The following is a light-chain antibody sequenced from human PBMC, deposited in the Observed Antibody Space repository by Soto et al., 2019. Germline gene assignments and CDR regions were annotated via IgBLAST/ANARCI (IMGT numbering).Light chain of an antibody. CDR3: SSYTSSNTVV. V-gene: IGLV2-14*01. J-gene: IGLJ2*01. CDR1: SSDVGGYNY. Sequence: QSVLTQPASVSGSPGQSIIISCTGTSSDVGGYNYVSWYQQHPGKVPKLMIYEVINRPSGGSNRFSGSKSGNTASLTISGLQAEDEADYHCSSYTSSNTVVFGGGTKLTVL. CDR2: EVI.